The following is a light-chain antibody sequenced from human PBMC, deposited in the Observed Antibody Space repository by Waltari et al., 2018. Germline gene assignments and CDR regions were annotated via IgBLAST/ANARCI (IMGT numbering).Light chain of an antibody. CDR1: QSVLSNSNNKNY. Sequence: DTFLTQPPDSPAVSLGERATTRCKSSQSVLSNSNNKNYLAWYQQKPGQPPKLLIYWAYTRESGVPDRFSGSGSGTDFVLTISSLQAEDVAVYCCQQFYHSPVTFGQGTKVEIK. CDR2: WAY. CDR3: QQFYHSPVT. J-gene: IGKJ1*01. V-gene: IGKV4-1*01.